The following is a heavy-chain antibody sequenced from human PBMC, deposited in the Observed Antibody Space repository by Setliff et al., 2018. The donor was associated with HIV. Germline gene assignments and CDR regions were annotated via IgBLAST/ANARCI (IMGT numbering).Heavy chain of an antibody. CDR1: GGSIIKENYY. V-gene: IGHV4-39*02. J-gene: IGHJ4*02. CDR3: ARDRALRFSKSPSFNYFDV. CDR2: MYQTGKT. D-gene: IGHD3-10*01. Sequence: SETLSLTCSVSGGSIIKENYYWGWIRQTPAKGLEWIGTMYQTGKTKYNSPLRGRVTIFVDTTQNQLSLTLRSVTAADSAVYYCARDRALRFSKSPSFNYFDVWGQGALVTVSS.